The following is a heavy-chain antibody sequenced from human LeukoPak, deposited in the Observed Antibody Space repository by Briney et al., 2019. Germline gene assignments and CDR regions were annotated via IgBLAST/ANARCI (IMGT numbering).Heavy chain of an antibody. CDR3: ARDLVGATTDY. CDR2: INPDGSTT. V-gene: IGHV3-74*01. D-gene: IGHD1-26*01. Sequence: GGSLRLSCAASGFTFSSHWMHWVRQAPRKGLVWVSRINPDGSTTTYADSVKGRFTISRDNAKNSLYLQMNSLRAEDTAVYYCARDLVGATTDYWGQGTLVTVSS. CDR1: GFTFSSHW. J-gene: IGHJ4*02.